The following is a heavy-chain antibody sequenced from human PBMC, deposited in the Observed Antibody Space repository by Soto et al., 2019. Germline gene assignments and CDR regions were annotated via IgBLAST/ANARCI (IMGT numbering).Heavy chain of an antibody. CDR1: GGSISSGGYY. V-gene: IGHV4-31*03. J-gene: IGHJ4*02. Sequence: PSETLSLTCTVSGGSISSGGYYWSWIRQHPGKGLEWIGYIYYSGSTYYNPSLKSRVTISVDTSKNQFSLKLSSVTAADTAVYYCARKVLMGCSGGSCYDVPPGFDYWGQGTLVTVSS. D-gene: IGHD2-15*01. CDR2: IYYSGST. CDR3: ARKVLMGCSGGSCYDVPPGFDY.